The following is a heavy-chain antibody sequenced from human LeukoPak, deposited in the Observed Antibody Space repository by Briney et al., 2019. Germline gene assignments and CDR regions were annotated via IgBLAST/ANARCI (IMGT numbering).Heavy chain of an antibody. CDR1: GVSINSYY. J-gene: IGHJ4*02. CDR3: ARGPTRYYFDY. Sequence: SETLSLTCTASGVSINSYYWSWIRQPPGKGLEWIGYIYYSGSTNYNPSLKSRVTISVDTSKNQFSLKLSSVTAADTAVYYCARGPTRYYFDYWGQGTLVTVSS. V-gene: IGHV4-59*01. D-gene: IGHD1-1*01. CDR2: IYYSGST.